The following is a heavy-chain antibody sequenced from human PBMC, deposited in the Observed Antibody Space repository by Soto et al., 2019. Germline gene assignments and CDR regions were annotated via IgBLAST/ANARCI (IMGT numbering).Heavy chain of an antibody. CDR3: ARGITGTYYYYYGMDV. V-gene: IGHV4-31*03. D-gene: IGHD1-20*01. CDR2: IYYSGST. CDR1: GGSISSGGYY. Sequence: PSETLSLTCTVSGGSISSGGYYWSWIRQHPGKGLEWIGYIYYSGSTYYNPSLKSRVTISVDTSKNQFSLKLSSVTAADTAVYYCARGITGTYYYYYGMDVWGQGTTVTVSS. J-gene: IGHJ6*02.